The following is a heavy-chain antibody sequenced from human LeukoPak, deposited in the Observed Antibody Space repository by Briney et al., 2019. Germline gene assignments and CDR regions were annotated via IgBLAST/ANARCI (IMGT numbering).Heavy chain of an antibody. Sequence: PSETLSLTCTVSGGSISSYYWSWIRQPPGKGLEWIGYIYYSGSTNYNPSLKSRVTISVDTSKNQFSLKLSSVTAADTAVYYCARDRLLGDWGQGTLVTVSS. CDR1: GGSISSYY. J-gene: IGHJ4*02. CDR3: ARDRLLGD. V-gene: IGHV4-59*01. D-gene: IGHD3-16*01. CDR2: IYYSGST.